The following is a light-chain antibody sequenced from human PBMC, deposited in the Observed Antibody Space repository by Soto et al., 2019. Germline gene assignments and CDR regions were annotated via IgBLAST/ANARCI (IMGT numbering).Light chain of an antibody. J-gene: IGLJ3*02. CDR3: AAWDDSLSGLWV. CDR2: RNN. V-gene: IGLV1-47*01. Sequence: VVTQPPSASGTPGQRVTISCSGSSSNIGSNYVYWYQQLPGTAPKLLIYRNNQRPSGVPDRFSGSKSGTSASLAISGLRSEDEADYYCAAWDDSLSGLWVFGGGTKLTVL. CDR1: SSNIGSNY.